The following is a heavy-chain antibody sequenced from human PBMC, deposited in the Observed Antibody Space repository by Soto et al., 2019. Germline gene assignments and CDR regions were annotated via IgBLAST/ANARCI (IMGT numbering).Heavy chain of an antibody. V-gene: IGHV1-3*01. CDR3: ARWEGGP. J-gene: IGHJ6*02. CDR1: GYTFTRYA. CDR2: INDGNGNK. Sequence: ASVKVSCKASGYTFTRYAMHWVRQAPGERIEWMGWINDGNGNKKYSQKLQDRANIPSDTSASTAYMELSSLRSEDTAVYYSARWEGGPWGQGTTVTVSS. D-gene: IGHD1-26*01.